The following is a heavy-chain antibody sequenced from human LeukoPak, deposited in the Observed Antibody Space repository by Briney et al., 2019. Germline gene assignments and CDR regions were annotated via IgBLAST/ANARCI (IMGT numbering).Heavy chain of an antibody. V-gene: IGHV3-9*01. J-gene: IGHJ4*02. D-gene: IGHD1-26*01. Sequence: GGSLRLSCAASGFTFDDYAMHWVRQAPGKGLEWVSGISWNSGSIGYADSVKGRFTISRDNAKNSLYLQMNSLRAEDTALYYCAKDMRGSYSWDYWGQGTLVTVSS. CDR3: AKDMRGSYSWDY. CDR2: ISWNSGSI. CDR1: GFTFDDYA.